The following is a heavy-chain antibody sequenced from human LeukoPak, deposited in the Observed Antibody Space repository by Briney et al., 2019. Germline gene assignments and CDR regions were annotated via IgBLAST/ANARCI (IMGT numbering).Heavy chain of an antibody. V-gene: IGHV4-34*01. CDR2: INHSGST. J-gene: IGHJ6*03. Sequence: MSSETLSLTCAVYGGSFSGYYWSWIRQPPGKGLEWIGEINHSGSTNYNPSLKSRVTISVDTSKNQFSLKLSSVTAADTAVYYCARGRYYDFWSGYLGYYYMDVWGKGTTVTVSS. CDR1: GGSFSGYY. CDR3: ARGRYYDFWSGYLGYYYMDV. D-gene: IGHD3-3*01.